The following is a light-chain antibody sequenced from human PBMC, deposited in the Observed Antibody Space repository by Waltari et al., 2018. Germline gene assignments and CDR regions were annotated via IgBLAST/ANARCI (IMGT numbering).Light chain of an antibody. CDR1: RSVFSTYNKQNC. Sequence: DIVMTQSPASLAVSLGARATINCKSSRSVFSTYNKQNCVAWYQQKPGQAPKLLISWAYTRESGVPDRFSGSGSGTEFTLTISSLQAEDVAVYYCQQYYTSLWTFGQGTKVEIK. CDR3: QQYYTSLWT. V-gene: IGKV4-1*01. CDR2: WAY. J-gene: IGKJ1*01.